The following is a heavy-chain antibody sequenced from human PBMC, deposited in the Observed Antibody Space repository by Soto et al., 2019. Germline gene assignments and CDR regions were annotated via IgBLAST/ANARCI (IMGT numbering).Heavy chain of an antibody. Sequence: EVQLVESGGGLVQPGGSLRLSCAASEFTFSGRSMHWVRQAPGKGLVWVSGIDKVGTNSTYANAVKGRFTSPRDNAKNTEYLPMNNLRVEDTAVYYCARGWFGPDVWGKGTTVTVSS. CDR3: ARGWFGPDV. J-gene: IGHJ6*03. CDR2: IDKVGTNS. D-gene: IGHD3-10*01. CDR1: EFTFSGRS. V-gene: IGHV3-74*01.